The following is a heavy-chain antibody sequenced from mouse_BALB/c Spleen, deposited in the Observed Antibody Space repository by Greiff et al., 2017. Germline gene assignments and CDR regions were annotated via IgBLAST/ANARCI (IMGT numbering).Heavy chain of an antibody. Sequence: EVQGVESGGGLVKPGGSLKLSCAASGFTFSSYAMSWVRQSPEKRLEWVAEISSGGSYTYYPDTVTGRFTISRDNAKNTLYLEMSSLRSEDTAMYYCARYMEGYAMDYWGQGTSVTVSS. CDR3: ARYMEGYAMDY. CDR2: ISSGGSYT. CDR1: GFTFSSYA. J-gene: IGHJ4*01. V-gene: IGHV5-9-4*01.